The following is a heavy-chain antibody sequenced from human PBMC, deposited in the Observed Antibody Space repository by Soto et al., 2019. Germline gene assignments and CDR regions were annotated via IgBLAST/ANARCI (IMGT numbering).Heavy chain of an antibody. J-gene: IGHJ4*02. CDR3: ARGKSSGPLYYFDT. CDR1: NGSFSDYF. Sequence: SETLSLTCGVYNGSFSDYFWNWIRQPPGKGLEWIGEIKESGFATYNPSLKRRVTMSVDTANNQFSLKVTSVAAADTAVYYCARGKSSGPLYYFDTWGQGTLVTVSS. D-gene: IGHD6-19*01. V-gene: IGHV4-34*01. CDR2: IKESGFA.